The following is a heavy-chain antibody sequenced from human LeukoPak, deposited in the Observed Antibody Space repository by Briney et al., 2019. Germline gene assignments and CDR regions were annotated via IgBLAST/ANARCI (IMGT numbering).Heavy chain of an antibody. CDR2: IKEDGSDK. CDR1: GFSFGSHW. J-gene: IGHJ4*02. D-gene: IGHD6-13*01. V-gene: IGHV3-7*05. Sequence: PGGSLRLSCAASGFSFGSHWMTWVRQAPGKGVEWVANIKEDGSDKYYVDSVKGRFTISRDNAKKSLYLQMNSLRAEDTAVYYCARVRYGSSGETDDYWGQGTLITVSS. CDR3: ARVRYGSSGETDDY.